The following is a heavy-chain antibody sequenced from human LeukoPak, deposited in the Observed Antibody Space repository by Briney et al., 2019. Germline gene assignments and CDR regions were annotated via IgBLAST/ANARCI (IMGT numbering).Heavy chain of an antibody. V-gene: IGHV3-30*02. CDR1: GFIFSFYG. Sequence: PGGSLRLSCASSGFIFSFYGMHWVRQAPGKGLEWVAFIRYDGSNKYYADSVKGRFTISRDNSKNTLYLQMNSLRAEDTAVYYCAKVGYDSSGYYSDWGQGTLVTVSS. CDR3: AKVGYDSSGYYSD. J-gene: IGHJ4*02. D-gene: IGHD3-22*01. CDR2: IRYDGSNK.